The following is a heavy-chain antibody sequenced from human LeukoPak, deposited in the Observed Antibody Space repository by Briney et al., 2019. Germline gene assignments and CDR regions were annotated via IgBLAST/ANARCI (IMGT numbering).Heavy chain of an antibody. CDR1: GGSISSGGYY. J-gene: IGHJ3*02. CDR2: IYYSGST. CDR3: ARCYGGNSGMLPRATFDI. V-gene: IGHV4-31*03. D-gene: IGHD4-23*01. Sequence: SETLSLTCTVSGGSISSGGYYWSWLGPHQGKGLEWIGYIYYSGSTCYNPPLKSRVTISVDTSKNQFSLKLSSVTAADTAVYYCARCYGGNSGMLPRATFDIWGQGTMVTVSS.